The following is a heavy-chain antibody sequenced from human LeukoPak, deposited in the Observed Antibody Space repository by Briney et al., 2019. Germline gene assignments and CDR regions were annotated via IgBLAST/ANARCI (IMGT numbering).Heavy chain of an antibody. Sequence: GGSLRLSCAASGNYWMHWVRQVPGKGLVWVSHINSDGSWTSYADSVKGRFTISKDNAKNTVYLQMNSLRAEDTAVYYCAKDGEGSGWLFDYWGQGTLVTVSS. CDR2: INSDGSWT. V-gene: IGHV3-74*01. D-gene: IGHD6-19*01. J-gene: IGHJ4*02. CDR1: GNYW. CDR3: AKDGEGSGWLFDY.